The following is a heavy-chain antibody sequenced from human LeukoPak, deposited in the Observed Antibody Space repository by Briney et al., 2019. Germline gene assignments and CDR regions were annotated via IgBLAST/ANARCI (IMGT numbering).Heavy chain of an antibody. Sequence: PGGSLKLSCTASGLTLSNYWMIWVRQAPGKGLQWVAKIKQDGSEKYYVDSVKGRFTISRDNAENSLYLQMNSLRVEDTAVYYCARDLGIAAAGTFDYWGQGTLVTVSS. CDR3: ARDLGIAAAGTFDY. J-gene: IGHJ4*02. D-gene: IGHD6-13*01. CDR1: GLTLSNYW. CDR2: IKQDGSEK. V-gene: IGHV3-7*03.